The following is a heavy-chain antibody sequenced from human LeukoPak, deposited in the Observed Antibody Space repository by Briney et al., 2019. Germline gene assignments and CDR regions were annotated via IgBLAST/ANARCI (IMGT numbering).Heavy chain of an antibody. V-gene: IGHV3-NL1*01. D-gene: IGHD3-3*01. J-gene: IGHJ3*02. Sequence: HPGGSLRLSCAASGFTFSSYGMHWVRQAPGKGLEWVSSISGNGGSTYYADSVKGRFTMSRDNSENTLHLQMNSLRTEDTAVYYCAKDMYDSLGALDALDIWGQGTMVTVSS. CDR2: ISGNGGST. CDR3: AKDMYDSLGALDALDI. CDR1: GFTFSSYG.